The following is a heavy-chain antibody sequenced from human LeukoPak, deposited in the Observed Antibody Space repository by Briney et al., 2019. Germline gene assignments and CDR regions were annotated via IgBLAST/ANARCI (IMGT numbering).Heavy chain of an antibody. CDR3: ARDPRRLPLYYFDY. Sequence: PGGSLRLSCAASGFTFSSYWMSWVRQAPGKGLEWVANIKQDGSEKYYVDSVKGRFTISRDSAKNSLYLQMNSLRAEDTAVYYCARDPRRLPLYYFDYWGQGTLVTVSS. D-gene: IGHD5/OR15-5a*01. CDR1: GFTFSSYW. V-gene: IGHV3-7*05. CDR2: IKQDGSEK. J-gene: IGHJ4*02.